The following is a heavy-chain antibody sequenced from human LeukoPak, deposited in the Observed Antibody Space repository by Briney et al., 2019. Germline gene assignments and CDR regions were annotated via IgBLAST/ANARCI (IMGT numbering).Heavy chain of an antibody. CDR2: ISYDGSNK. D-gene: IGHD1-26*01. CDR3: ASLIVGATGPIDY. CDR1: GFTFSSYA. J-gene: IGHJ4*02. V-gene: IGHV3-30-3*01. Sequence: GGSLRLSCAASGFTFSSYAMHWVRQAPGKGLEWVAAISYDGSNKYYADSVKGRFTISRDNSKNTLYLQMNSLRAEDTAVYYCASLIVGATGPIDYWGQGTLVTVSS.